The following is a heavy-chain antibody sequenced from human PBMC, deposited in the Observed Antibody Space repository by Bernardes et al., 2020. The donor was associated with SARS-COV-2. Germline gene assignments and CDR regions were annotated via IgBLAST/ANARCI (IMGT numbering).Heavy chain of an antibody. D-gene: IGHD2-21*02. Sequence: SETLSLTCTVSSGSISNSNYYWGWIRQPPGKGLEWIGSIYSSGTTYKNPSLQSRVTKSVDTSKNQFSLRLTSVTAADTAVYYCVGSSCGRYCYIGGLRSWDYGMDVWGQGTTVTVSS. J-gene: IGHJ6*02. V-gene: IGHV4-39*01. CDR3: VGSSCGRYCYIGGLRSWDYGMDV. CDR2: IYSSGTT. CDR1: SGSISNSNYY.